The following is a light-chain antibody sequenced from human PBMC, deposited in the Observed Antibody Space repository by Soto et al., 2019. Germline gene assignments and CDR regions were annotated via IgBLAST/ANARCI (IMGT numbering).Light chain of an antibody. CDR1: SSDVGSYSL. Sequence: QSVLTQPASVSGSPGQSITISCTGTSSDVGSYSLLSWYQHHPGKAPKLIIYEDIKGPSGVSNRFSGSKSGNTASLRISGLQAEAEADYYCYTYAGGSTYLFGTGTKVTVL. CDR2: EDI. J-gene: IGLJ1*01. V-gene: IGLV2-23*01. CDR3: YTYAGGSTYL.